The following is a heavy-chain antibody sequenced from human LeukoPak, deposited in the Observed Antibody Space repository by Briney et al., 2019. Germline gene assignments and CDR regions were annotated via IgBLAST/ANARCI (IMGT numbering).Heavy chain of an antibody. D-gene: IGHD2-21*02. CDR1: GFTFSNYW. V-gene: IGHV3-7*03. Sequence: GGSLSLSCAASGFTFSNYWLSWVRQAPGKGLEWVANIREDGSEKYYVDSAKGQFTISRDNAKNTLYLQMNSLRAEDTAVYYCAKGSDGVCEARDYWGQGTLVTVSS. CDR2: IREDGSEK. CDR3: AKGSDGVCEARDY. J-gene: IGHJ4*02.